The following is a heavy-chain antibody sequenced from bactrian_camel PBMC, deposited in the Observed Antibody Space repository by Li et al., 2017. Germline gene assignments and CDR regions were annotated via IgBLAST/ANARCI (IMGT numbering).Heavy chain of an antibody. CDR3: VIPLFDY. V-gene: IGHV3S55*01. J-gene: IGHJ4*01. CDR2: VDTDGKT. Sequence: VQLVESGGGSVQAGESLRLSCAASEYTDNKYSMGWFRQAPGKERERVAAVDTDGKTLYADSVKGRFTIAKDNAKNTLYLQMNSLKPEDTAVYYCVIPLFDYRGQGTQVTVS. CDR1: EYTDNKYS.